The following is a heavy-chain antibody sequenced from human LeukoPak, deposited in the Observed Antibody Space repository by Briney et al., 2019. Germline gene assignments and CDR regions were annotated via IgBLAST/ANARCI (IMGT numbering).Heavy chain of an antibody. D-gene: IGHD2-21*02. Sequence: SETLSLTCTVSGGSISSSTSYWGWIRQPPRKGLEWIGYIYYSGRTYYNPSLKSLLTISVDTSKNQFSLKLSSVTAADTAVYYCASLRVTTYYFDYWGQGTLVTVSS. V-gene: IGHV4-39*01. J-gene: IGHJ4*02. CDR1: GGSISSSTSY. CDR3: ASLRVTTYYFDY. CDR2: IYYSGRT.